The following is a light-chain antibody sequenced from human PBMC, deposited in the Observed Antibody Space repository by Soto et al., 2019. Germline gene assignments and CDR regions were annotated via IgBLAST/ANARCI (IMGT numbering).Light chain of an antibody. J-gene: IGKJ1*01. Sequence: EIVLTQSPGTLSLSPGERVTLSCRASQSVSSGYLAWYQQKPGQAPRLLIFDASSRATGIPDRFSGSGSGTDFTLSISKLEPEDFAVYYCQQYGRSPRTFGQGTKVDIK. CDR2: DAS. V-gene: IGKV3-20*01. CDR1: QSVSSGY. CDR3: QQYGRSPRT.